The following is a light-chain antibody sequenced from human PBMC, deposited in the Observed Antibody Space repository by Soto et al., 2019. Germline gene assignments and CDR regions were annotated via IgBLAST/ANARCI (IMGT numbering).Light chain of an antibody. Sequence: EILLTQSPTTLSLSPGEGVTLSCRASQSVTITSLAWYQQKPGQAPRLLIYAASTRATAVPDRFTGSGSGTDFSLTISRLEPEDFAVYYCQQYGDSPLTFXPGTKVDIK. J-gene: IGKJ3*01. CDR3: QQYGDSPLT. V-gene: IGKV3-20*01. CDR1: QSVTITS. CDR2: AAS.